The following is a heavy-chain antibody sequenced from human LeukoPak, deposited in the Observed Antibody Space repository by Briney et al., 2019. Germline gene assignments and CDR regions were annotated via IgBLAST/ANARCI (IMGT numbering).Heavy chain of an antibody. CDR1: GGSFSGYY. D-gene: IGHD3-22*01. J-gene: IGHJ5*02. CDR3: ARGRYYYDSSGSPGWFDP. V-gene: IGHV4-34*01. CDR2: INHSGST. Sequence: SETLSLTCAVYGGSFSGYYWSWIRQPPGKGLEWIGEINHSGSTNYNPSLKSRVTISVDTSKNQFSLKLGSVTAADTAVYYCARGRYYYDSSGSPGWFDPWGQGTLVTVSS.